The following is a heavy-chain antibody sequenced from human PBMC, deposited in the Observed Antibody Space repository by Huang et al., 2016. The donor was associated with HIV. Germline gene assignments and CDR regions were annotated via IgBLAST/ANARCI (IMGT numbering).Heavy chain of an antibody. D-gene: IGHD2-2*01. J-gene: IGHJ3*02. CDR1: GYTFNGYW. V-gene: IGHV5-51*01. Sequence: EVQLVQSGAVVKKPGESLKISCKGSGYTFNGYWIGWVRQMPGKGLEWMGIIYPGDSDTTYSPSFQGQVTISADKSISTAYLQWSGLKASDTAMYYCARQGVGDFVVEPTGLGAFDIWGQGTMVIVSS. CDR3: ARQGVGDFVVEPTGLGAFDI. CDR2: IYPGDSDT.